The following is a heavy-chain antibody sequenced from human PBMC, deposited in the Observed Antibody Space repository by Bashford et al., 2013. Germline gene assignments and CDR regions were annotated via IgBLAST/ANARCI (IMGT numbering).Heavy chain of an antibody. J-gene: IGHJ4*02. Sequence: YTPSLKSRPTISIDTSKNQFSLRLSSVTASDTAIYYCASRMARCGASTCYQPFDSWGQGTLVTVSS. V-gene: IGHV4-39*01. CDR3: ASRMARCGASTCYQPFDS. D-gene: IGHD2-2*01.